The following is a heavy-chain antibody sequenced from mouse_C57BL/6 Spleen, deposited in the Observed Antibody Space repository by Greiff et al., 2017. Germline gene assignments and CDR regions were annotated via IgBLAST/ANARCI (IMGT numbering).Heavy chain of an antibody. CDR2: IDPEDGDT. CDR1: GFNIKDYY. D-gene: IGHD1-1*01. CDR3: TTRYYYGSSFFDY. V-gene: IGHV14-1*01. Sequence: VQLQQSGAELVRPGASVKLSCTASGFNIKDYYMHWVKQRPEQGLEWIGRIDPEDGDTEYAPKFQGKATMTADTSSNTASLQLSSLTSEDTAVYYCTTRYYYGSSFFDYWGQGTTLTVSS. J-gene: IGHJ2*01.